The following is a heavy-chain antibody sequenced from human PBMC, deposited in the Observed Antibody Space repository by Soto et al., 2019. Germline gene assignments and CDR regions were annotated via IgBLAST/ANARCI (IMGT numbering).Heavy chain of an antibody. V-gene: IGHV3-21*02. CDR2: ISSTGSYL. Sequence: EVQLVESGGGLVKPGGSLRLSCAASGFTFNTHSMNWVRQAPGKGLEWVSSISSTGSYLYYADSMKGRFTITRDNTKNSLYLQMNSLRAEDTTVYFCARKGANFGVVTPFDSWGQGVLVTVSS. CDR3: ARKGANFGVVTPFDS. CDR1: GFTFNTHS. D-gene: IGHD3-3*01. J-gene: IGHJ4*02.